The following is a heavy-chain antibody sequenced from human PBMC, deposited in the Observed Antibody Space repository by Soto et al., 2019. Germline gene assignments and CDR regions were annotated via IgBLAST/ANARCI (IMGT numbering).Heavy chain of an antibody. CDR3: ARDPLLDDSDWYPNWFGP. V-gene: IGHV3-23*01. CDR2: ITGYGATT. J-gene: IGHJ5*02. Sequence: GSLRLSCSASGFIFNNYAMSWVRQAPGKGLEWVSGITGYGATTYYAESVKGRFTISRDNSKNTLYLQMSTLTAEDTAIYYCARDPLLDDSDWYPNWFGPWGQGTLVTVSS. D-gene: IGHD6-19*01. CDR1: GFIFNNYA.